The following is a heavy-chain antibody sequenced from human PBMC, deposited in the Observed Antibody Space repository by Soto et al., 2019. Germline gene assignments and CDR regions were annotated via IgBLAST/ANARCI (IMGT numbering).Heavy chain of an antibody. CDR1: GGTVSRGRYV. Sequence: LSLTGSAGGGTVSRGRYVWGWIRPPPGKGREWIGYGYYRGNTTYNPSLKSRATSSIDTFNDQFFLKLTSVTAADTAKYYSAREPGLEPYDYDGRCGWGQGTTVT. V-gene: IGHV4-61*01. CDR3: AREPGLEPYDYDGRCG. CDR2: GYYRGNT. J-gene: IGHJ6*01. D-gene: IGHD1-1*01.